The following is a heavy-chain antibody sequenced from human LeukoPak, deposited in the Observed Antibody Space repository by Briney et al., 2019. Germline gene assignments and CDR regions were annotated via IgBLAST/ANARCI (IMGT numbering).Heavy chain of an antibody. J-gene: IGHJ3*02. CDR1: GFTFSSYA. D-gene: IGHD1-20*01. CDR3: AKDQGYNWNDAPMNDAFDI. Sequence: GGSLRLSCAASGFTFSSYAMSWVRQAPGKGLEWVSAISGSGGSTYYADSVKGRFTISRDNSKNTLYLQMNSLRAEDTAVYYCAKDQGYNWNDAPMNDAFDIWGQGTMVTVSS. CDR2: ISGSGGST. V-gene: IGHV3-23*01.